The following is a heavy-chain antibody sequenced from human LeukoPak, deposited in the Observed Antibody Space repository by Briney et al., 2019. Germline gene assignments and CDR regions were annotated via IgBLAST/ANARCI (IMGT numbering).Heavy chain of an antibody. V-gene: IGHV3-11*01. Sequence: GGSLRLSCAASGFTFSDNYMSWIRQAPGKGLEWVSYISSSGSTIYYADSVKGRFTISRDNAKNSLYLQMNSLRAEDTAVYYCATREIITGTTSDYWGQGTLVTVSS. J-gene: IGHJ4*02. D-gene: IGHD1-20*01. CDR2: ISSSGSTI. CDR1: GFTFSDNY. CDR3: ATREIITGTTSDY.